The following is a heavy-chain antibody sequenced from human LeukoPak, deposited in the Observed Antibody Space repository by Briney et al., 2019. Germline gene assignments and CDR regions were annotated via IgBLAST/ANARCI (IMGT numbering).Heavy chain of an antibody. D-gene: IGHD3-3*01. J-gene: IGHJ4*02. CDR3: ARGGTQNYDFWSASIKPPRFDF. Sequence: ASAKVSCKASGGTFSSYAISWVRQAPGQGLEWMGGIIPIFGAANYAQEFQGRVTITADEPTSTAYMELSSLTSEDTAVYYCARGGTQNYDFWSASIKPPRFDFWGQGTLVTVSS. CDR1: GGTFSSYA. CDR2: IIPIFGAA. V-gene: IGHV1-69*13.